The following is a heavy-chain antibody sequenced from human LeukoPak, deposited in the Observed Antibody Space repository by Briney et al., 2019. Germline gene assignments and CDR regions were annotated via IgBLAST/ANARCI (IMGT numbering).Heavy chain of an antibody. V-gene: IGHV3-48*03. CDR2: ISSSGSTI. Sequence: PGGSLRLSRAVSGFTFSSYEMNWVRQAPGKGLEWVSYISSSGSTIYYADSVKGRFTISRDNAKNSLYLQMNSLRAEDTAVYYCAREMQWLDYWGQGTLVTVSS. CDR3: AREMQWLDY. D-gene: IGHD6-19*01. CDR1: GFTFSSYE. J-gene: IGHJ4*02.